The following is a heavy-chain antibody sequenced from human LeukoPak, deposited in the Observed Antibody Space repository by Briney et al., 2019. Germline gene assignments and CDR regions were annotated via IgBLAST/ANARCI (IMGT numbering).Heavy chain of an antibody. CDR1: GDSISSTSSF. CDR2: IYHSGST. D-gene: IGHD4/OR15-4a*01. V-gene: IGHV4-39*01. J-gene: IGHJ4*02. CDR3: ARLTLYGEGFDN. Sequence: KSSETLSLTCTVSGDSISSTSSFWGWIRQPPGKGLEWIGNIYHSGSTYYNPSLKSRVTISVDTSKNQFSLKLTSVTAADTAIYYCARLTLYGEGFDNWGQGALVTVSS.